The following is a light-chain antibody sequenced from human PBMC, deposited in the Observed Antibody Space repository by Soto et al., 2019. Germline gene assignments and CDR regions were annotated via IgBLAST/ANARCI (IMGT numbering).Light chain of an antibody. J-gene: IGKJ1*01. CDR2: WAS. V-gene: IGKV4-1*01. CDR1: QSVLYTSNNKNY. Sequence: DVEMTQSPDSLAVSLGERATINCKCSQSVLYTSNNKNYLAWYQQKPRQSPKLLISWASTRESGVPDRFSGAGSGTDFTLTFSSLQPEDVAVYYCQQSYTPPWTFGQGTKVEVK. CDR3: QQSYTPPWT.